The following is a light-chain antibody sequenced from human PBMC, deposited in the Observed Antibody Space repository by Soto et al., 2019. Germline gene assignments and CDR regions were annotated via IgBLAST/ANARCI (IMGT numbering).Light chain of an antibody. CDR3: QQYGNSGT. Sequence: EIVLTQSPCTLSRSVGDRATLSCRASQSVSNNYLAWYQQKPGQAPRLLIYGASNRATGTPDRFSSSGSATDSTPTSSRLQPEDSAVYYCQQYGNSGTFGQGTKVDIK. J-gene: IGKJ1*01. CDR2: GAS. CDR1: QSVSNNY. V-gene: IGKV3-20*01.